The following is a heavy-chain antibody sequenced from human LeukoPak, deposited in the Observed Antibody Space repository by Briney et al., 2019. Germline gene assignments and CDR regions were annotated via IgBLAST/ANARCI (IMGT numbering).Heavy chain of an antibody. CDR2: ISGSGGST. CDR1: GFTFSSYA. D-gene: IGHD3-3*01. CDR3: ARGRAELVPIFGVVIASDY. J-gene: IGHJ4*02. V-gene: IGHV3-23*01. Sequence: PGGSLRLSCAASGFTFSSYAMSWVRQAPGKGLEWVSAISGSGGSTYYADSVKGRFTISRDNSKNTLYLQMNSLRAEDTAVYYCARGRAELVPIFGVVIASDYWGQGTLVTVSS.